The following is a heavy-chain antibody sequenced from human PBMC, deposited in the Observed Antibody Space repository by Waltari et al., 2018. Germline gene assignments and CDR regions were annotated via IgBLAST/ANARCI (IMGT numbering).Heavy chain of an antibody. CDR3: ARDRGRGLYLDT. CDR1: GASVSSAYL. D-gene: IGHD2-15*01. V-gene: IGHV4-4*02. Sequence: QLQLQASGPGLVKPSGTLSLSCAVSGASVSSAYLWNWVRQSPQKGLEWIGQVHGSGRTNYNPSFASRVTVSLDTSKNLFSLKVTSATAADTAVYYCARDRGRGLYLDTWGPGTLVTVSP. CDR2: VHGSGRT. J-gene: IGHJ5*02.